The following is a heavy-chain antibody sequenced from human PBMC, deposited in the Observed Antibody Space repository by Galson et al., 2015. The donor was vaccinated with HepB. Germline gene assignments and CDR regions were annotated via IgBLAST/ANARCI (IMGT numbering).Heavy chain of an antibody. V-gene: IGHV3-21*01. CDR1: GFTFSSHS. D-gene: IGHD3-10*01. J-gene: IGHJ6*03. CDR3: ARRPSITGWYFYYMDV. Sequence: SLRLSCAASGFTFSSHSMYWVRQAPGKGLAWVSFISSSSSYIYYADSVKGRFTISRDNAKRSLYLQMNSLRAEDTAVHYWARRPSITGWYFYYMDVWGKGTTVTVSS. CDR2: ISSSSSYI.